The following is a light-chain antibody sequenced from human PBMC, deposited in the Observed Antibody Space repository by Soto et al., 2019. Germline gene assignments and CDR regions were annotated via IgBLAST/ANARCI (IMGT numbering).Light chain of an antibody. V-gene: IGKV3-20*01. J-gene: IGKJ2*01. CDR1: QSLYNNY. Sequence: EMVLTRSPGSVSLCRWGGGRLCCMASQSLYNNYLAWHQQKPGQAPRLLIYGAFSRATDIPDRFSGSGSGTDFTLTITTLEPEDSAVYFCQQYASSPYTFGQGTKVDI. CDR2: GAF. CDR3: QQYASSPYT.